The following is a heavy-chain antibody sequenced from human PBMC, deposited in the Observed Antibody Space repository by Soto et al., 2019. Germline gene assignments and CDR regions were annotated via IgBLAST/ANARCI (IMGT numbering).Heavy chain of an antibody. CDR3: AHSRGYCSSTSCRRFDP. Sequence: GESLKISCKGSGYSFTSYWIGWVRQMPGKGLEWMGIIYPGDSDTRYSPSFQGQVTISADKSISTAYLQWSSLKASDTAMYYCAHSRGYCSSTSCRRFDPWGQGTLVTVSS. V-gene: IGHV5-51*01. J-gene: IGHJ5*02. CDR1: GYSFTSYW. D-gene: IGHD2-2*01. CDR2: IYPGDSDT.